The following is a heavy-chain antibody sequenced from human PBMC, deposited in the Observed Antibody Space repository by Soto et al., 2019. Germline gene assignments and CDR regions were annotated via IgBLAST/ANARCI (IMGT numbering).Heavy chain of an antibody. Sequence: GGSLRLSCAASGFTFSSYGMHWVRQAPGKGLEWVAVISYDGSNKYYADSVKGRFTISRDNSKNTLYLQMNSLRAEDTAVYYCAKSRNVLRYFDWLPRPVKYYYYGMDVWGQGTTVTVSS. D-gene: IGHD3-9*01. CDR2: ISYDGSNK. CDR1: GFTFSSYG. V-gene: IGHV3-30*18. J-gene: IGHJ6*02. CDR3: AKSRNVLRYFDWLPRPVKYYYYGMDV.